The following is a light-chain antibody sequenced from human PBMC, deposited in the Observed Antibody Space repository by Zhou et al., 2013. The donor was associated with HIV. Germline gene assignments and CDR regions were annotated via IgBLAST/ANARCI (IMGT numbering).Light chain of an antibody. CDR3: QKYDSAPWT. CDR1: QSISSW. Sequence: DIQMTQSPSTLSASVGDRVTITCRASQSISSWLAWYQQKPGKAPKLLIYKASTLESGVPSRFSGSGSGTDFTLTITSLKPEDVATYYCQKYDSAPWTFGQGTKVEIK. V-gene: IGKV1-5*03. J-gene: IGKJ1*01. CDR2: KAS.